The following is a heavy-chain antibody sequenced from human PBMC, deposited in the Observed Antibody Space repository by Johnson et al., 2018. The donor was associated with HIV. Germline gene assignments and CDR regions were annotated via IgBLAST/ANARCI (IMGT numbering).Heavy chain of an antibody. V-gene: IGHV3-11*01. Sequence: QVQLVESGGGVVQPGRSLRLSCAASGFTFSDVWMTWVRQAPGTGLEWFSYISSSGSTIYYAASVKGRFTISRDNAKNSLYLQMNSLKTEDTAVYYCTDGESFFDIWGQGTMVTVSS. CDR1: GFTFSDVW. CDR2: ISSSGSTI. CDR3: TDGESFFDI. D-gene: IGHD3-10*01. J-gene: IGHJ3*02.